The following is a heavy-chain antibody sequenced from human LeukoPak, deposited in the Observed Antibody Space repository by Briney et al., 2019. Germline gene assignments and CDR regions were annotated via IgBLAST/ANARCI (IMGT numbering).Heavy chain of an antibody. Sequence: GGSLRLSCAASGFTFSSYWMHWVRQRPGKGLVWVSRINSDGSSTGYADSVKGRFTISRDNAKNSLYLQMNSLRAEDTAVYYCARDGDYDYDYYYYGMDVWGQGTTVTVSS. CDR2: INSDGSST. D-gene: IGHD4-17*01. V-gene: IGHV3-74*01. CDR3: ARDGDYDYDYYYYGMDV. J-gene: IGHJ6*02. CDR1: GFTFSSYW.